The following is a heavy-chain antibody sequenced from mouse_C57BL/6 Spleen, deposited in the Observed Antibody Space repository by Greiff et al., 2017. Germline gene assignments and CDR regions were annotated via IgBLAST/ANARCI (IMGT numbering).Heavy chain of an antibody. J-gene: IGHJ4*01. CDR1: GFNIKDYY. CDR2: IDPEDGET. CDR3: ARWLLHRYAMDY. Sequence: EVQRVESGAELVKPGASVKLSCTASGFNIKDYYMHWVKQRTEQGLEWIGRIDPEDGETKYAPKFQGKATITADTSSNPAYLQLSSLTSEDTAVYYCARWLLHRYAMDYWGQGTSVTVSS. D-gene: IGHD2-3*01. V-gene: IGHV14-2*01.